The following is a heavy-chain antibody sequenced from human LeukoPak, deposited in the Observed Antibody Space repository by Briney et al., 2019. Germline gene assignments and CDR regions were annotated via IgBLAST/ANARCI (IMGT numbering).Heavy chain of an antibody. V-gene: IGHV4-59*01. Sequence: SETLSLTCTVSGGSISSYYWSWIRQPPGKGLEWIGYIYYSGSTNYNPSLKSRVTISVDTSKNQFSLKLSSVTAADTAVYCCAREGYYGSGSYPTYWYFDLWGRGTLVTVSS. CDR3: AREGYYGSGSYPTYWYFDL. D-gene: IGHD3-10*01. J-gene: IGHJ2*01. CDR1: GGSISSYY. CDR2: IYYSGST.